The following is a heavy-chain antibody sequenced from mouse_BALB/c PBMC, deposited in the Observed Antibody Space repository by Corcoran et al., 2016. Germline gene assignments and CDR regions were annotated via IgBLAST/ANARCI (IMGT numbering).Heavy chain of an antibody. J-gene: IGHJ1*01. CDR1: GYTFTDYY. CDR2: INPNNGGT. V-gene: IGHV1-26*01. D-gene: IGHD4-1*01. CDR3: ARDWYWYFDV. Sequence: EVQLQQSGPELVKPGASVKMSCKASGYTFTDYYMKWVKQSHGKSFEWIGDINPNNGGTSYNQKFKGKATLTVDKSSSTAYMQLNSLTSEDSAVYYCARDWYWYFDVWGAGTTVTVSS.